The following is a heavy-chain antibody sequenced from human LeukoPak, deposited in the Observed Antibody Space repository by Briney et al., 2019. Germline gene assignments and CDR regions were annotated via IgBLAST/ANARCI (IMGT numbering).Heavy chain of an antibody. CDR2: ILPSFGAT. CDR1: GGTFGSYA. Sequence: SVKVSCKASGGTFGSYAISWVRQAPGQGLEWMGGILPSFGATKYSQKFRDRVTITADVSTTTVYMDLTSLSSEDTALYYCARPLNTMVRGITTATDFFSYAMDVWGQGTAVTVS. J-gene: IGHJ6*02. CDR3: ARPLNTMVRGITTATDFFSYAMDV. D-gene: IGHD3-10*01. V-gene: IGHV1-69*13.